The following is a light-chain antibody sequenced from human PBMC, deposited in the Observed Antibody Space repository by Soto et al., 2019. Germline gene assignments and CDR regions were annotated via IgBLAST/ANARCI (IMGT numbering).Light chain of an antibody. Sequence: QSALTQPASVSGSPGQSITISCTGTISDFVIYDYVSWYQQHPGKAPKLMLYGVSNRPSGVSNRFAGSKSGNTASLTISGLQAEDEADHYCSSHTTSSALQVFGTGTKVTVL. CDR3: SSHTTSSALQV. V-gene: IGLV2-14*01. CDR1: ISDFVIYDY. CDR2: GVS. J-gene: IGLJ1*01.